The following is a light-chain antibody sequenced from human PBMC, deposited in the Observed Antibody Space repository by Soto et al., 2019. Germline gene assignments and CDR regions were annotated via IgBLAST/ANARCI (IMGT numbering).Light chain of an antibody. J-gene: IGKJ1*01. CDR1: QTVSTNY. Sequence: EIVLTHSPGTLSLSPCERATLSSSASQTVSTNYLAWYQQKPGQAPRLLIYGASKRATGIPDRFSGSGSGTDFTLTISRLEPEDFAVYCCQQYGSSPRTFGQGTKVDIK. CDR2: GAS. CDR3: QQYGSSPRT. V-gene: IGKV3-20*01.